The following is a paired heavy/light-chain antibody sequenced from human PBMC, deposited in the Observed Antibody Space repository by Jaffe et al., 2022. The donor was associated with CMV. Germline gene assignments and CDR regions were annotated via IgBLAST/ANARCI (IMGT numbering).Light chain of an antibody. V-gene: IGLV3-1*01. J-gene: IGLJ3*02. Sequence: SYNLTQLPSVSVSLGQTATITCSGDALGDKFVSWYQQRPGQSPVLVIYQDSKRPSEIPERFSGSNSGTTATLTISGTQALDEADYHCQTWVFGIDAVFGGGTKLTVL. CDR1: ALGDKF. CDR2: QDS. CDR3: QTWVFGIDAV.
Heavy chain of an antibody. CDR3: ARAWTMANSYYFDY. V-gene: IGHV1-69*01. Sequence: QVQLLQSGAEVKKPGSSVRVSCRASGATFSIGTINWVRRAPGQGLEWMGGIHPVLGTGNYAQKFQGRVTITADESTNTGYMEISSLRSDDTAIYYCARAWTMANSYYFDYWGQGTLITVSS. J-gene: IGHJ4*02. D-gene: IGHD5-12*01. CDR1: GATFSIGT. CDR2: IHPVLGTG.